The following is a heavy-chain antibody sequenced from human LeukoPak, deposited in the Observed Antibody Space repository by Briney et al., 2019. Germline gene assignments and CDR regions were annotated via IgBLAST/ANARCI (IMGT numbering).Heavy chain of an antibody. D-gene: IGHD6-13*01. V-gene: IGHV4-4*07. Sequence: SETLSLTCTVSGGSISSYYWSWIRQPAGKGLEWIGRIYTSGSTNYNPSLKSRVTISVDTSKNQFSLKLSSVTAADTAVYYCARLTSSSSGSSFDYWGQGTLVTVSS. CDR3: ARLTSSSSGSSFDY. J-gene: IGHJ4*02. CDR2: IYTSGST. CDR1: GGSISSYY.